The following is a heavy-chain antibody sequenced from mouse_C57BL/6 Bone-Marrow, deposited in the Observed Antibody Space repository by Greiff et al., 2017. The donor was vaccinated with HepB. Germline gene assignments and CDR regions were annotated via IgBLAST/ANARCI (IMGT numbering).Heavy chain of an antibody. CDR2: INPGSGGT. Sequence: QVQLKESGAELVRPGTSVKVSCKASGYAFTNYLIEWVKQSPGQGLEWIGVINPGSGGTNYNEKFKGKATLTADKSSSTAYMQLSSLTSEDSAVYFCARGYYGSSYFFAYWGQGTLVTVSA. D-gene: IGHD1-1*01. CDR1: GYAFTNYL. J-gene: IGHJ3*01. CDR3: ARGYYGSSYFFAY. V-gene: IGHV1-54*01.